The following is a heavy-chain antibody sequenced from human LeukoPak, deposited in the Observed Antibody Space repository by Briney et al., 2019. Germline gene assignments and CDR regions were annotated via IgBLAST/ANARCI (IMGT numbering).Heavy chain of an antibody. Sequence: GRSLRLSCAASGFTFSDYGVHWVRQAPGKGLGWVAVISYNGNDKYYGDSVKGRFTISRDNSKNTMYLQMNSLRVEDTAVYYCAKDSGGGNYIAEKDYWGQGTLVTVSS. CDR2: ISYNGNDK. J-gene: IGHJ4*02. CDR1: GFTFSDYG. V-gene: IGHV3-30*18. CDR3: AKDSGGGNYIAEKDY. D-gene: IGHD1-26*01.